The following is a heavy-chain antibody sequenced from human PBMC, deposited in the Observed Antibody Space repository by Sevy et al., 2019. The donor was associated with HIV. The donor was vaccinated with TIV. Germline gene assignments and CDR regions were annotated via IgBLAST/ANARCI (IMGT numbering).Heavy chain of an antibody. CDR1: GFTVSSNY. J-gene: IGHJ4*02. V-gene: IGHV3-53*01. CDR3: AVVAEGY. D-gene: IGHD6-13*01. CDR2: IYSGDSI. Sequence: GGSLRLSCAASGFTVSSNYMSWVRQAPGKGLEWVSVIYSGDSISYADSVKGRFTICRDNSKNTLYLQMNSLRAEDTAVYYCAVVAEGYWGQGTLVTVSS.